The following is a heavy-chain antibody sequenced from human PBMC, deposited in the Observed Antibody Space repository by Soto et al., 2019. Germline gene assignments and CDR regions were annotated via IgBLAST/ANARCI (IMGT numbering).Heavy chain of an antibody. CDR1: GGTFSSYA. D-gene: IGHD5-18*01. J-gene: IGHJ5*02. Sequence: QVQLVQSGAEVKKPGSSVKVSCKASGGTFSSYAISWVRQAPGQGLEWMGGIIPIFGTANYAQKFQGRVTITADESTSTAYMELSSLRSEDTAVYYCARYVDTAMVWEYNWFYPWGQGTLVTVSA. V-gene: IGHV1-69*01. CDR2: IIPIFGTA. CDR3: ARYVDTAMVWEYNWFYP.